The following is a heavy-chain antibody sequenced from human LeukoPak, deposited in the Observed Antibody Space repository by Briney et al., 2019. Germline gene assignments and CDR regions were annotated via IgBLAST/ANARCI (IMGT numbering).Heavy chain of an antibody. CDR2: INPNSGGA. CDR3: ARGSPGRYSSSWYNWFDP. V-gene: IGHV1-2*02. Sequence: GASVKVSCKASGYTFTGYYMHWVRQAPGQGLEWMGWINPNSGGANYAQKFQGRVTMTRDTSISTAYMELSRLRSDDTAVYYCARGSPGRYSSSWYNWFDPWGQGTLVTVSS. CDR1: GYTFTGYY. J-gene: IGHJ5*02. D-gene: IGHD6-13*01.